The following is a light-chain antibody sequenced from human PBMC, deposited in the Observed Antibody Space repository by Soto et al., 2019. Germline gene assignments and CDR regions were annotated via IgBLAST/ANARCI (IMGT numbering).Light chain of an antibody. CDR3: QQYNGYPWT. Sequence: DIQVTQSPSTLSASVGDRVTITCRASQSLNDWLAWYQQKPGKATKLLIYKASGLESGVPSRFSGSGSGTEFTLTISSLQPDDFATYYCQQYNGYPWTFGQGTKVEIK. CDR1: QSLNDW. J-gene: IGKJ1*01. V-gene: IGKV1-5*03. CDR2: KAS.